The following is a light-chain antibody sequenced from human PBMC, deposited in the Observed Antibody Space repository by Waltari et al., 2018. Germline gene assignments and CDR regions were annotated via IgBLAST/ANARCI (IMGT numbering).Light chain of an antibody. V-gene: IGLV2-11*01. CDR1: SSHIGPSNY. J-gene: IGLJ2*01. Sequence: QSALTQPRPVSGSPGQSGPISCTGTSSHIGPSNYGCWYQQPPGKAPQLLIYDVTERPSGVPDRFSASKSGNTASLTISGLQAEDEADYYCCSNAGSYEVFGGGTKLTVL. CDR3: CSNAGSYEV. CDR2: DVT.